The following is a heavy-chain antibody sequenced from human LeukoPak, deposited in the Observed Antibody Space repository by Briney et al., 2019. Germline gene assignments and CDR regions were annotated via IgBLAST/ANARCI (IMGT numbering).Heavy chain of an antibody. CDR2: INHSGDT. Sequence: SETLSLTCAVYGGSFSDYSWSWIRQPPGKGLEWIGEINHSGDTNANPSLMSRVIMSVDTSKNQFSPRGRCVTAADTAVHYCARVGYSFSINDWSRTGLGAYPTKYYYYMDVWGKGTTVIVSS. CDR3: ARVGYSFSINDWSRTGLGAYPTKYYYYMDV. CDR1: GGSFSDYS. V-gene: IGHV4-34*01. D-gene: IGHD5-18*01. J-gene: IGHJ6*03.